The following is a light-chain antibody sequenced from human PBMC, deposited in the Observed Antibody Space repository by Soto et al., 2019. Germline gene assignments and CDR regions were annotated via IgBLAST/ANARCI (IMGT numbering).Light chain of an antibody. V-gene: IGKV1-5*01. Sequence: DIQMTQSPSTLSASVGDRVTISCRASQSISNWLAWYQQKPGKAPKLLIYDASSLERGVPSRFSGSGSGTEFTLTISSLQPDDFATYYCQHYYGFFLNFRGGTQVDIK. CDR1: QSISNW. J-gene: IGKJ4*01. CDR3: QHYYGFFLN. CDR2: DAS.